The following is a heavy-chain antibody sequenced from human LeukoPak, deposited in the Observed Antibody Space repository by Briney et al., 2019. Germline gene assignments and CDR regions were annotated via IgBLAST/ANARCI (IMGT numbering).Heavy chain of an antibody. CDR1: GDSISTSNSY. Sequence: PSETLSLTCTVSGDSISTSNSYWGWIRQPPGKGLEWIGSIYYSGNTYYNASLKSRVTISVDTSKNQFSLKLSSVTAADTAVYYCARGVVAAPTNFDYWGQGTLVTVSS. CDR2: IYYSGNT. D-gene: IGHD2-15*01. V-gene: IGHV4-39*07. J-gene: IGHJ4*02. CDR3: ARGVVAAPTNFDY.